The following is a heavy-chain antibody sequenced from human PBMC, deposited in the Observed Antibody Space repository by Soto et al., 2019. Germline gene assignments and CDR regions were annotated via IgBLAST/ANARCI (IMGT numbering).Heavy chain of an antibody. V-gene: IGHV3-21*01. CDR1: VFNLSSHT. CDR3: ARYDSSGYYWPYYYYGMDV. Sequence: PGGSLRLSCVASVFNLSSHTMNWVRQAPGKGLEWVSSISDSSSYIYYADSVKGRFTISRDNAKNSLYLQMNSLRAEDTAVYYCARYDSSGYYWPYYYYGMDVWGQGTTVTVSS. J-gene: IGHJ6*02. D-gene: IGHD3-22*01. CDR2: ISDSSSYI.